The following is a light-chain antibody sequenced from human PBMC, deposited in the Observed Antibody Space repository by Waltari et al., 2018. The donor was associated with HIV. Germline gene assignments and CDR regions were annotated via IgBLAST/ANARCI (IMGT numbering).Light chain of an antibody. CDR3: TSYAGSDNLML. V-gene: IGLV1-47*01. J-gene: IGLJ2*01. Sequence: QSVLTQPPSASGTPGQRVTISCSGSSSNIGRNYVYWYQQLPGTAPKLLIYTNNQRPSGVPDRFSGSKSGTSASLAISGLRSEDEADYYCTSYAGSDNLMLFGGGTKVTVL. CDR2: TNN. CDR1: SSNIGRNY.